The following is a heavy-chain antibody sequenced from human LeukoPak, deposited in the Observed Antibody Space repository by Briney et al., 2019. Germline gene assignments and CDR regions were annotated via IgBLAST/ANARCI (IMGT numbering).Heavy chain of an antibody. CDR2: INPNSGGT. J-gene: IGHJ5*02. V-gene: IGHV1-2*02. CDR1: GYTFTAYY. CDR3: AREGDTAMDVNWFDP. D-gene: IGHD5-18*01. Sequence: ASVKVSCKASGYTFTAYYMHWVRQAPGQGLEWMGWINPNSGGTNYAQKFQGRVTMTRDTSISTGYMELSRLRSDDTAEYYCAREGDTAMDVNWFDPWGQGTLVTVSS.